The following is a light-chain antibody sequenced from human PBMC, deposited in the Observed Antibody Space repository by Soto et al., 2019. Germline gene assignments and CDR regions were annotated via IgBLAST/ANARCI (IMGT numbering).Light chain of an antibody. CDR1: QSVSSY. J-gene: IGKJ4*01. V-gene: IGKV3-11*01. CDR3: QQRSNWPPLT. Sequence: EIVLTQSPATLSLSPGERATLSCRASQSVSSYLAWYQQKPCQAHRLLIYDASNRATGIPARFSGRGSGTDFTLTISSLEPEDFAVYYCQQRSNWPPLTFGGGTQVEIK. CDR2: DAS.